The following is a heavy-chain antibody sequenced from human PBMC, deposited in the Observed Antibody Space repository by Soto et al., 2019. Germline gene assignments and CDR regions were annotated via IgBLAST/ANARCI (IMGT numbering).Heavy chain of an antibody. V-gene: IGHV4-39*01. D-gene: IGHD2-15*01. CDR1: GGSISSSSYY. J-gene: IGHJ4*02. Sequence: SETLSLTFTVSGGSISSSSYYWGWIRQPPGKGLEWIGSIYYSGSTYYNPSLKSRVTISVGTSKNQFSLKLSSVTAADTAVYYCARHTPAISISDHWGQGTLVTVS. CDR2: IYYSGST. CDR3: ARHTPAISISDH.